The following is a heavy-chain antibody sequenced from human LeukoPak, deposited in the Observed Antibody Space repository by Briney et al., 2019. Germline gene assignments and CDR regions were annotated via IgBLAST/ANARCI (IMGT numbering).Heavy chain of an antibody. CDR1: GFTFSSYE. J-gene: IGHJ6*03. CDR3: ARMSVYRDSSATYYYYMGV. V-gene: IGHV3-48*03. D-gene: IGHD3-22*01. Sequence: GGSLRLSCAASGFTFSSYEMNWVRQAPGKGLEWVSYISSSGSTIYYADSVKGRFTISRDNAKNSLYLQMNSLRAEDTAVYYWARMSVYRDSSATYYYYMGVWGKGTTVTVSS. CDR2: ISSSGSTI.